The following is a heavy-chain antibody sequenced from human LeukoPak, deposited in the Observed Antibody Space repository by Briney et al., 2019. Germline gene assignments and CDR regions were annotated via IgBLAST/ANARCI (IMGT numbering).Heavy chain of an antibody. D-gene: IGHD2-15*01. CDR1: GFIFSSYS. V-gene: IGHV3-21*01. CDR3: ARDAGYCSGGSCAL. J-gene: IGHJ4*02. Sequence: GRSLRLSCAASGFIFSSYSMNWVRQAPGKGLEWVSSISSSSSYIYYADSVKGRFTISRDNAKNSLYLQMNSLRAEDTAVYYCARDAGYCSGGSCALWGQGTLVTVSS. CDR2: ISSSSSYI.